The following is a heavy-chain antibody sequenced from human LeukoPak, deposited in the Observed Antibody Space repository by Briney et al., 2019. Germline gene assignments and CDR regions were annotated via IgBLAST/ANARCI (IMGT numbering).Heavy chain of an antibody. CDR1: GGSISSYY. CDR2: IYYSGST. J-gene: IGHJ4*02. Sequence: SETLSLTCTVSGGSISSYYWSWIRQPPGKGLEWIGYIYYSGSTKYNPSLKSRVVISVDTSKNQFSLRLSSVTAADTAVYYCAREFEGRIYWGQGILVAVSS. D-gene: IGHD3-9*01. V-gene: IGHV4-59*12. CDR3: AREFEGRIY.